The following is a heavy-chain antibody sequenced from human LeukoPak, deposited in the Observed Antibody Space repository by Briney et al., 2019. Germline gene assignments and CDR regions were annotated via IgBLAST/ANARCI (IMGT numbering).Heavy chain of an antibody. V-gene: IGHV3-7*01. CDR3: ASMAGGGSGWNVLP. J-gene: IGHJ3*01. D-gene: IGHD6-19*01. Sequence: GGSLRLSCETSGFTLSSYWMNWVRQAPGKGLEWVANINQDGSEKYYVDSVKGRFTISRDNAKNSLYLQMNRLRAEDTAVYYCASMAGGGSGWNVLPWGQGTMVIVSS. CDR1: GFTLSSYW. CDR2: INQDGSEK.